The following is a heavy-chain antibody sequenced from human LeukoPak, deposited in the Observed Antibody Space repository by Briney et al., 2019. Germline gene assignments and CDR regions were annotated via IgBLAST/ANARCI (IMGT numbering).Heavy chain of an antibody. Sequence: SETLSLTCTVSDDSISDYYRGWIRQPPGKGLEWIGYFHNSGTSTYNPSLKSRVTISADTSRNQFSLKLNSLTTADTAVYYCTRGAGWLIDYWGQGILVTVSS. CDR1: DDSISDYY. D-gene: IGHD3-16*01. CDR3: TRGAGWLIDY. J-gene: IGHJ4*02. CDR2: FHNSGTS. V-gene: IGHV4-59*01.